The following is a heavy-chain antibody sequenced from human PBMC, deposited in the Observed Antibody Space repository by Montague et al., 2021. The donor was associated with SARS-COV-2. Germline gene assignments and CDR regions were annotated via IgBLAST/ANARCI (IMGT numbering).Heavy chain of an antibody. Sequence: SETLSLTCTVSGGSISSYYWSWIRQPPGKGLEWIGYIYYSGSTNYNPSPKSRVTISVDTSKNQFSLKLSSVTAADTAVYYCARGREYSSSAGFDYWGQGTLVTVSP. D-gene: IGHD6-6*01. CDR3: ARGREYSSSAGFDY. J-gene: IGHJ4*02. CDR2: IYYSGST. CDR1: GGSISSYY. V-gene: IGHV4-59*01.